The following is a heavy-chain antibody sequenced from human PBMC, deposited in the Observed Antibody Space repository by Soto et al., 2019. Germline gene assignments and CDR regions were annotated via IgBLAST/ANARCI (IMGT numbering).Heavy chain of an antibody. CDR2: IIGSGGST. D-gene: IGHD5-18*01. CDR3: VKDPVSDTAMVTSIFDY. CDR1: GFTFSSYV. V-gene: IGHV3-23*01. Sequence: EVQLLESGGGLVQPGGSLRLSCAASGFTFSSYVMSWVRQAPGKGLEWVSAIIGSGGSTYYADSVKGRFTISRDNSKNTLYLQMSSLRAEDTAVYYCVKDPVSDTAMVTSIFDYWGQGTLVTVSS. J-gene: IGHJ4*02.